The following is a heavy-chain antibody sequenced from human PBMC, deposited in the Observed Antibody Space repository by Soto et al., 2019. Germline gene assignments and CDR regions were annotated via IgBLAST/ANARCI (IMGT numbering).Heavy chain of an antibody. CDR1: SDSMNSGGYY. Sequence: SETLSLTCSVSSDSMNSGGYYWCWIRQPPGKGLEWVGYIYYSGSTYYNPSLKSRVTISVDPSKNQLSLKLSSVTAAHTAVYYCARAGLLWFGELPYGMDVWGQGTTVTVSS. D-gene: IGHD3-10*01. J-gene: IGHJ6*02. CDR3: ARAGLLWFGELPYGMDV. V-gene: IGHV4-30-4*01. CDR2: IYYSGST.